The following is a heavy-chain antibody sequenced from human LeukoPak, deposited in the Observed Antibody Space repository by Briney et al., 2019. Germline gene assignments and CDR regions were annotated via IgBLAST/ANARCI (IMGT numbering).Heavy chain of an antibody. D-gene: IGHD3-10*01. V-gene: IGHV3-21*01. CDR1: GFTFSSYS. J-gene: IGHJ6*02. CDR3: ARDSGGYSYYYYYGMDV. CDR2: ISSSSSYI. Sequence: GGSLRLSCAASGFTFSSYSMNWVRQAPGKGPEWVSSISSSSSYIYYADSVKGRFTISRDNAKNSLYLQMNSLRAEDTAVYYCARDSGGYSYYYYYGMDVWGQGTTVTVSS.